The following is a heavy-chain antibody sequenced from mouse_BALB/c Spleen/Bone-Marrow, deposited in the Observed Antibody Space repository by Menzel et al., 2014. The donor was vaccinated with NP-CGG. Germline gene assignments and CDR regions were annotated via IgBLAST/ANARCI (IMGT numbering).Heavy chain of an antibody. J-gene: IGHJ4*01. D-gene: IGHD2-4*01. CDR3: ARARSTMITTGAMDY. CDR2: ISSGSRTI. Sequence: EVMLVESGGGLVQPGGSRKLSCAASGFTFNRPGMHWVRQAPEKGLEWVAYISSGSRTIYYADTMKGRFTISRDNPKNTLFLQMTSLRSEDTAMYYCARARSTMITTGAMDYWGQGTSVTVSS. V-gene: IGHV5-17*02. CDR1: GFTFNRPG.